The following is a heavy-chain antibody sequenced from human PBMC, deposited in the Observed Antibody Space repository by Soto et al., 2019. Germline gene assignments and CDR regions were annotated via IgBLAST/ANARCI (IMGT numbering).Heavy chain of an antibody. CDR2: INPFDGSR. J-gene: IGHJ4*02. Sequence: ASVKVSCKASGYIFTSYYIHWVRQAPGQGLEWMGWINPFDGSRMFAQSFQGRVTMTRDTSTSTVYMEVSSLRSEDTAVYYCARVYCSGGGCYGIDYWGQGTLVTVSS. CDR3: ARVYCSGGGCYGIDY. D-gene: IGHD2-15*01. V-gene: IGHV1-46*01. CDR1: GYIFTSYY.